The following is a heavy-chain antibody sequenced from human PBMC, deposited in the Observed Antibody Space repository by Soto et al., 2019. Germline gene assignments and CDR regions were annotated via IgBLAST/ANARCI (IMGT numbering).Heavy chain of an antibody. CDR1: GYSFAGYW. CDR3: ARQIYDSDTGPNFQYYFDS. CDR2: IDPSDSQT. J-gene: IGHJ4*02. D-gene: IGHD3-22*01. V-gene: IGHV5-10-1*01. Sequence: PGASLKISCKGSGYSFAGYWITWVRQKPGKGLEWMGRIDPSDSQTYYSPSFRGHVTISVTKSITTVFLQWSSLRASDTAMYYCARQIYDSDTGPNFQYYFDSWGQGPPATVSS.